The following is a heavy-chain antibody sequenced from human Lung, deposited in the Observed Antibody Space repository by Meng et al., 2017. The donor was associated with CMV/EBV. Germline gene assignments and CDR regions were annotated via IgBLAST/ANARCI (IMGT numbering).Heavy chain of an antibody. CDR1: GFTFSSYA. J-gene: IGHJ5*02. V-gene: IGHV3-23*01. D-gene: IGHD1-7*01. CDR2: ISGSGGST. Sequence: GESLKISCAASGFTFSSYAMSWVRQAPGKGLEWVSAISGSGGSTYYADSVKGRFTISRDNSKNTLYLQMNSLRAEDTAVYYCVKTAGIPGTTWYFDTWGQGTXVTVSS. CDR3: VKTAGIPGTTWYFDT.